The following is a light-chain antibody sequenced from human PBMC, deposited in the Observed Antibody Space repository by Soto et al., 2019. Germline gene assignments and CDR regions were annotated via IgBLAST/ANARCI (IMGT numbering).Light chain of an antibody. CDR3: SSYTSSSTRV. CDR1: SSDVGCYNY. J-gene: IGLJ2*01. Sequence: QSALTQPASVSGSPGQSITIYCTGTSSDVGCYNYVSWYQQHPGKAPKLMIYEVSNRPSGVSNRFSGSKSGNTASLTISGLQAEDEADYYCSSYTSSSTRVFGGGTKLTVL. V-gene: IGLV2-14*01. CDR2: EVS.